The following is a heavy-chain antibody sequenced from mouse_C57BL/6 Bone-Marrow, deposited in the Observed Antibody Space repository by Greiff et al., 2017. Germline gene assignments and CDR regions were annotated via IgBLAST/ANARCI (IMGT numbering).Heavy chain of an antibody. CDR2: IDPSDSYT. D-gene: IGHD1-1*01. Sequence: QVQLQQPGAELVKPGASVKLSCKASGYTFTSYWMQWVKQRPGQGLEWIGEIDPSDSYTNYNHKFKGKATLTVDTSSSTAYMQLSSLTSEDSAVYYCAATLFDYWGQGTTLTVSS. V-gene: IGHV1-50*01. CDR3: AATLFDY. CDR1: GYTFTSYW. J-gene: IGHJ2*01.